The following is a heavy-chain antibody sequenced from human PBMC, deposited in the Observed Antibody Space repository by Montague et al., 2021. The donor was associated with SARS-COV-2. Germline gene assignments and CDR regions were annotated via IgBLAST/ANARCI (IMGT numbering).Heavy chain of an antibody. V-gene: IGHV4-59*01. CDR1: GGSISSYY. Sequence: SETLSLTCTVSGGSISSYYWSWIRQPPGKGLEWIGYIYYSGSTNYNPSLKSRVTISVDTSKNQFSLKVRSVTAADTAVYYCARGDYYDSTDYYDYWGQGTLVTVSS. J-gene: IGHJ4*01. CDR3: ARGDYYDSTDYYDY. CDR2: IYYSGST. D-gene: IGHD3-22*01.